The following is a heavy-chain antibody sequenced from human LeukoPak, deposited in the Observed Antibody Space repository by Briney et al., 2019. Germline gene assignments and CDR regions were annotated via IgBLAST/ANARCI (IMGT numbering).Heavy chain of an antibody. CDR2: ISYDGSNK. D-gene: IGHD3-22*01. V-gene: IGHV3-30*03. CDR1: GFTFSSYG. J-gene: IGHJ6*02. CDR3: ARAHYYDSSGYYVLYYYYYGMDV. Sequence: PGRSLRLSCAASGFTFSSYGMHWVRQAPGKGLEWVAVISYDGSNKYYADSVKGRFTISRDNAKNSLYLQMNSLRAEDTAVYYCARAHYYDSSGYYVLYYYYYGMDVWGQGTTVTVSS.